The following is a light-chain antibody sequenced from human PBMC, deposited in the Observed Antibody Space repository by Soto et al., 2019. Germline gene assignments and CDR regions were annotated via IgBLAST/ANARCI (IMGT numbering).Light chain of an antibody. J-gene: IGLJ1*01. CDR1: SSDIGGYNY. Sequence: QSVLTQPASVSGSPGQSITISCAGTSSDIGGYNYVSWYQQHPGKAPKVMIYEVSNRPSGVSNRFSGSKSGNTASLTISGLQAEDEADYYCFSDTSSTADVFGTGTKVTVL. V-gene: IGLV2-14*01. CDR2: EVS. CDR3: FSDTSSTADV.